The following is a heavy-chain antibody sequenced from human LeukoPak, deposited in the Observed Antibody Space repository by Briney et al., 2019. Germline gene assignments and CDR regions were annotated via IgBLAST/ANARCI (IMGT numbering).Heavy chain of an antibody. V-gene: IGHV4-39*07. CDR1: GGSISSSSYY. CDR3: ARGRGEGRGISMVRGVRAPSYNWFDP. Sequence: PSETLSLTCTVSGGSISSSSYYWGWIRQPPGKGLEWIGSIYYSGSTYYNPSLKSRVTISVDTSKNQFSLNLSSVTAADTAVYYCARGRGEGRGISMVRGVRAPSYNWFDPWGHGTLVTVSS. D-gene: IGHD3-10*01. CDR2: IYYSGST. J-gene: IGHJ5*02.